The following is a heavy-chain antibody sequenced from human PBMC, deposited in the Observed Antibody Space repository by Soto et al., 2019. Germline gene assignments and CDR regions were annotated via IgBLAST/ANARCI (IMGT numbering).Heavy chain of an antibody. V-gene: IGHV3-30*18. CDR1: GFTFSSYD. J-gene: IGHJ4*02. CDR2: ISDDGSYK. CDR3: AKASRRIAAAALDY. D-gene: IGHD6-13*01. Sequence: QVQLVESGGGVVQPGRSLRLSCAASGFTFSSYDMHWVRQAPGKGLGWVAVISDDGSYKYYADSVKGRFSISRDNSKNTLYLQMNSLRADDTAVYYCAKASRRIAAAALDYWGQGMLVTVSS.